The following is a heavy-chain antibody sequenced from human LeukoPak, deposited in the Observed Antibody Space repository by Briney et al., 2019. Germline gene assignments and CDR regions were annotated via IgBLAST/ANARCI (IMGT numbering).Heavy chain of an antibody. J-gene: IGHJ4*02. D-gene: IGHD6-13*01. V-gene: IGHV3-9*01. CDR2: ISWNSGSI. CDR3: AKDIAAAGNGAD. Sequence: SLRLSCAASGFTFDDYAMHWVRQAPGKGLEWVSGISWNSGSIGYADSVKGRFTISRDNAKNSLYLQMNSPRAEDTALYYCAKDIAAAGNGADWGQGTLVTVSS. CDR1: GFTFDDYA.